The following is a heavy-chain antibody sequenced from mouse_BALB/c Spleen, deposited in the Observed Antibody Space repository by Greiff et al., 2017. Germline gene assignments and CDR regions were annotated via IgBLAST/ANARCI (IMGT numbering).Heavy chain of an antibody. CDR1: GYTFTSYW. J-gene: IGHJ2*01. CDR2: INPSTGYT. CDR3: ARDGYGSTLFDY. Sequence: QVQLQQSGAELAKPGASVKMSCKASGYTFTSYWMHWVKQRPGQGLEWIGYINPSTGYTEYNQKFKDKATLTADKSSSTAYMQLSSLTSEDSAVYYCARDGYGSTLFDYWGQGTTLTVSS. D-gene: IGHD1-1*01. V-gene: IGHV1-7*01.